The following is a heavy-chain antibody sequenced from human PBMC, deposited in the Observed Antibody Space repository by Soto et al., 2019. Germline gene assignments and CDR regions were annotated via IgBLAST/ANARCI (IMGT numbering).Heavy chain of an antibody. V-gene: IGHV1-3*01. CDR1: RYSFTTYA. J-gene: IGHJ4*02. Sequence: ASVRVSCKASRYSFTTYALHWVRQAPGQRLEWMGWINAGNGDTKYSEKFQGRVTITRDTSADTAYMELSSLRSEDTSVYYCARDPGTGAALRAYHFDYWGQGTLVTVSS. CDR3: ARDPGTGAALRAYHFDY. D-gene: IGHD1-1*01. CDR2: INAGNGDT.